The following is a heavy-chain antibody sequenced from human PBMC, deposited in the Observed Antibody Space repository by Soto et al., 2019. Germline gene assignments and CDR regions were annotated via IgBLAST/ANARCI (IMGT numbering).Heavy chain of an antibody. CDR1: SVSIISSRDY. J-gene: IGHJ4*02. D-gene: IGHD4-17*01. Sequence: QLLLQESGPGLVKASETLSLTCTVSSVSIISSRDYWGWIRQPPGKGLEWIGSVYYSGTTYYNPSLKSRVTVSVDTSKNQFSLRLSSMTAADTATYYCARSFGDYNFDNWGQGTLVTVSS. V-gene: IGHV4-39*01. CDR2: VYYSGTT. CDR3: ARSFGDYNFDN.